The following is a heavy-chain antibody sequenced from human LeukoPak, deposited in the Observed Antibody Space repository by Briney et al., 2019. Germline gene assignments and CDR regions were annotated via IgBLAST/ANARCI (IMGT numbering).Heavy chain of an antibody. J-gene: IGHJ4*02. Sequence: PSETLSLTCTVSGRSIISHYSSWIRQPPGKGLEWIGYIYYSGSTNYNPSLKSRVTISVDTSKNQFALNLSTVTAADTVVYYWARATVVTPFDYWGQGTLVTVSS. CDR3: ARATVVTPFDY. CDR2: IYYSGST. CDR1: GRSIISHY. D-gene: IGHD4-23*01. V-gene: IGHV4-59*11.